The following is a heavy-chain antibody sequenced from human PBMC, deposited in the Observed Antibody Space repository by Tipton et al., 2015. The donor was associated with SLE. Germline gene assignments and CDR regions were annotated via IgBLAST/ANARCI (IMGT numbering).Heavy chain of an antibody. CDR3: AKGRNSDWYFDV. J-gene: IGHJ2*01. V-gene: IGHV3-23*01. Sequence: SLRLSCAASGFTFSSYWMHWVRQAPGKGLEWVSAISGSGGNTYYADSVRGRFTISRDNSKNTLFLQMNSLRAEDTAVYYCAKGRNSDWYFDVWGRGTLVTVSS. D-gene: IGHD1-14*01. CDR1: GFTFSSYW. CDR2: ISGSGGNT.